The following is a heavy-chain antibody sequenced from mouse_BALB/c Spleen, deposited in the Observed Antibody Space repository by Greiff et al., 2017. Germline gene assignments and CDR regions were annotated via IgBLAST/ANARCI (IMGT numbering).Heavy chain of an antibody. D-gene: IGHD4-1*01. Sequence: VQLQQSGAELVRPGTSVKVSCKASGYAFTNYLIEWVKQRPGQGLEWIGVINPGSGGTNYNEKFKGKATLTADKSSSTAYMQLSSLTSDDSAVYFCARPKTGTDYFDYWGQGTTLTVSS. V-gene: IGHV1-54*01. CDR3: ARPKTGTDYFDY. CDR2: INPGSGGT. J-gene: IGHJ2*01. CDR1: GYAFTNYL.